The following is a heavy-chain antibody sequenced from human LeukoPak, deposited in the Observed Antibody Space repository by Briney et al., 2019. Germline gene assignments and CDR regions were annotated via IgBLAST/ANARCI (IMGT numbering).Heavy chain of an antibody. V-gene: IGHV4-34*01. CDR2: INHSGST. Sequence: SETLSLTCDVYGGSFSGYYWSWLPQPPEKGREGIGEINHSGSTNYNPSLKSRVTISVDTSKNQFSLKLSSVTAADTAVYYCASVRKGYCSSTSCYAKGYYYYYMDVWGKGTTVTISS. CDR3: ASVRKGYCSSTSCYAKGYYYYYMDV. J-gene: IGHJ6*03. CDR1: GGSFSGYY. D-gene: IGHD2-2*01.